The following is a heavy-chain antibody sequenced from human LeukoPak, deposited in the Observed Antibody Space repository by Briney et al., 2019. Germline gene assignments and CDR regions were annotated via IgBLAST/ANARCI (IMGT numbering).Heavy chain of an antibody. D-gene: IGHD6-6*01. Sequence: PGGSLRLSCAASGFTFSAFYMSWIRQAPGKGLEWVSYISSGGSTISYADSVKGRFTVSRDNAKNSLYLQMNSLRDEDTAFYYCIKAADSSSTDAFDMWGQGTMVTVSS. CDR3: IKAADSSSTDAFDM. J-gene: IGHJ3*02. CDR1: GFTFSAFY. V-gene: IGHV3-11*01. CDR2: ISSGGSTI.